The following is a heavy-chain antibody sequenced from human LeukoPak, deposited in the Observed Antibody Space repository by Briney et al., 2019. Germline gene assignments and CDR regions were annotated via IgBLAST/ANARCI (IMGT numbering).Heavy chain of an antibody. CDR2: IIPIFGTA. Sequence: ASVKVSCKASGGTFSSYAISRVRQAPGQGLEWMGGIIPIFGTANYAQKFQGRVTITADESTSTAYMELSSLRSEDTAVYYCASTVEDSGYDSVWFDPWGQGTLVTVSS. J-gene: IGHJ5*02. V-gene: IGHV1-69*13. D-gene: IGHD5-12*01. CDR1: GGTFSSYA. CDR3: ASTVEDSGYDSVWFDP.